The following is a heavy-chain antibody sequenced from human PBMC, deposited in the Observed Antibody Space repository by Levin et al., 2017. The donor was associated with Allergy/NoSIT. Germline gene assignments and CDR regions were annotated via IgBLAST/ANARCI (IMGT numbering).Heavy chain of an antibody. CDR3: ARDQRATVTIPAEYFQH. V-gene: IGHV1-69*13. Sequence: SVKVSCKASGGTFSSYAISWVRQAPGQGLEWMGGIIPIFGTANYAQKFQGRVTITADESTSTAYMELSSLRSEDTAVYYCARDQRATVTIPAEYFQHWGQGTLVTVSS. J-gene: IGHJ1*01. D-gene: IGHD4-17*01. CDR1: GGTFSSYA. CDR2: IIPIFGTA.